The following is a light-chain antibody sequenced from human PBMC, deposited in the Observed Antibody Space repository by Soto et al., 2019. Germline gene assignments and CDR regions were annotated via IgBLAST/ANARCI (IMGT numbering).Light chain of an antibody. CDR2: GAS. Sequence: PGERATLSCMASQSVSSSQLAWYQQRPGQAPRLLVYGASTRATGIADRFSGSGSGTDFTLTISRLEPEDFAVYYCQQYNNWPWTFGQGTKVDI. CDR1: QSVSSSQ. V-gene: IGKV3-20*01. CDR3: QQYNNWPWT. J-gene: IGKJ1*01.